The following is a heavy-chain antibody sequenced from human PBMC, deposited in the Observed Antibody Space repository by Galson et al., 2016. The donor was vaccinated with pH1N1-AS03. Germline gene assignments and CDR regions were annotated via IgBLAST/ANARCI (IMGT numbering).Heavy chain of an antibody. CDR1: GFTFSNLW. CDR2: VNGDGSST. D-gene: IGHD3-10*01. V-gene: IGHV3-74*01. J-gene: IGHJ4*02. CDR3: ATGRGYYYEY. Sequence: SLRLSCAASGFTFSNLWMHWVRQGPGKGLVWAARVNGDGSSTTYADSVKGRFTISRDNAKNTVYLQMISLRAEDTAVYYCATGRGYYYEYWGQGTLVTVSS.